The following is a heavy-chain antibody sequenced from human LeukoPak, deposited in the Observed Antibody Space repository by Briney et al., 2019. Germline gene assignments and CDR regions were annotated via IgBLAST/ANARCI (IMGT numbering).Heavy chain of an antibody. CDR1: GFTFSSYS. Sequence: GGSLRLSCAASGFTFSSYSMNWVRQAPGKGLEWVSYISSSGSTIYYADSVKGRFTISRDNAKNSLYLQMNSLRAEDTAVYYCARVVGATIDYWGQGTLVTVSS. CDR3: ARVVGATIDY. V-gene: IGHV3-48*04. D-gene: IGHD1-26*01. CDR2: ISSSGSTI. J-gene: IGHJ4*02.